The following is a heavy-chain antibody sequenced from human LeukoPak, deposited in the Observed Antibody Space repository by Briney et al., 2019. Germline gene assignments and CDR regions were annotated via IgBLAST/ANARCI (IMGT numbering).Heavy chain of an antibody. CDR3: ARDGIFGASLGAFDI. Sequence: SETLSLTCTVSGGSISSGGYYWSWIRQPPGKGLEWIGYIYYSGSTNYNPSLKSRVTISVDTSKNQFSLKLSSVTAADTAVYYCARDGIFGASLGAFDIWGQGTMVTVSS. V-gene: IGHV4-61*08. CDR1: GGSISSGGYY. D-gene: IGHD3-3*01. CDR2: IYYSGST. J-gene: IGHJ3*02.